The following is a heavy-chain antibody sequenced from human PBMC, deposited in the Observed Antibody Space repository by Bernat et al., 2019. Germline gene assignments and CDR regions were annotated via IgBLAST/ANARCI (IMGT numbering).Heavy chain of an antibody. CDR2: ISNGGGNT. V-gene: IGHV3-23*04. J-gene: IGHJ2*01. D-gene: IGHD3-3*01. CDR3: ARGAGMEVHNWYFDL. CDR1: GFTFSSYW. Sequence: EVQLVESGGGLVQPGGSLRLSCAASGFTFSSYWMSWVRQAPGKGLEWVSTISNGGGNTYYADSVKGRFTISRDNSKNTLFLQMNSLRADDTAIYYCARGAGMEVHNWYFDLWGRGTLVTVSS.